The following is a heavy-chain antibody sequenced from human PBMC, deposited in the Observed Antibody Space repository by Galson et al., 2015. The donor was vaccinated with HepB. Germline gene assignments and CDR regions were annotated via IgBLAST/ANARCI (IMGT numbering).Heavy chain of an antibody. CDR1: GGSMSGYY. V-gene: IGHV4-4*07. Sequence: TLSLTCTVSGGSMSGYYWTWIRLPAGMGMEWIGRIYASGITNYNPSLKSRVTLSVDTSKNQFFLSLNSVTAADTGVYYCAKVSRAYLDTSGFPDIWGQGSLVTVSS. CDR2: IYASGIT. CDR3: AKVSRAYLDTSGFPDI. D-gene: IGHD3-22*01. J-gene: IGHJ4*02.